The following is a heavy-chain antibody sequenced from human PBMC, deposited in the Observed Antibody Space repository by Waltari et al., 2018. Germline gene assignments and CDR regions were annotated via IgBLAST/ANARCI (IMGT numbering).Heavy chain of an antibody. CDR3: ARGTKYYYNYYYMGV. CDR1: SGSFSGYY. V-gene: IGHV4-34*01. Sequence: QVQLQQWGAGLLKPLETLSLTCAVYSGSFSGYYWTWILQPPGKGLEWIGDVDHRGRTNYNPSLKSRVTISIDTSKNQFSLQLTSVTAADTALYYCARGTKYYYNYYYMGVWGTGTTVTVSS. CDR2: VDHRGRT. J-gene: IGHJ6*03.